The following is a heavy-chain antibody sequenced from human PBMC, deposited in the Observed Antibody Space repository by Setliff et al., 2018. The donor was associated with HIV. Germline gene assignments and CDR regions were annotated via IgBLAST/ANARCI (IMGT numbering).Heavy chain of an antibody. CDR3: AKQYCGGDCYSDSYYYMDV. Sequence: SETLSLTCTVSGDSINSGSYYWSWIRQPAGEGLEWIGHIFTSGSTTYNPSLKSRVTLSVDTSKNQFSLKLSSVTAADTAVYYCAKQYCGGDCYSDSYYYMDVWGKGTTVTVS. CDR1: GDSINSGSYY. V-gene: IGHV4-61*09. D-gene: IGHD2-21*01. CDR2: IFTSGST. J-gene: IGHJ6*03.